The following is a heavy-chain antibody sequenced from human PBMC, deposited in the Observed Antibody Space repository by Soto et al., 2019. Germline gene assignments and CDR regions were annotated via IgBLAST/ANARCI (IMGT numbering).Heavy chain of an antibody. V-gene: IGHV4-61*01. Sequence: SETLSLTCTVSGGSVSSGSYYWSWIRQPPGKGLEWIGYIYYSGSTNYNPSLKSRVTISVDTSKNQFSLKLSSVTAADTAVYYCARAASGDFDYWGQGTLVTVSS. CDR3: ARAASGDFDY. J-gene: IGHJ4*02. D-gene: IGHD2-15*01. CDR1: GGSVSSGSYY. CDR2: IYYSGST.